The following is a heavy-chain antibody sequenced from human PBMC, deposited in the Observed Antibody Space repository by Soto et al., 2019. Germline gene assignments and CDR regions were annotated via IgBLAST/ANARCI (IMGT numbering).Heavy chain of an antibody. Sequence: QVQLVQSGAEVKKPGSSVKVSCKASGNTFSKYAISWVRQAPGQGLEWMGGLIPILGTAKYAQKFQGRVTITADESTRTAYMELSSVRFEDTAVYYCARDSHDYIWGSYRNGMGVWGQGTTVSVSS. CDR2: LIPILGTA. CDR3: ARDSHDYIWGSYRNGMGV. D-gene: IGHD3-16*02. J-gene: IGHJ6*02. V-gene: IGHV1-69*01. CDR1: GNTFSKYA.